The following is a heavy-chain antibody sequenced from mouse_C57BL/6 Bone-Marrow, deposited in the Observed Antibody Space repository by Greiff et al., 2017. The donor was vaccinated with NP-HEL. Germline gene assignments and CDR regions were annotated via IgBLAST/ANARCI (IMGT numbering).Heavy chain of an antibody. D-gene: IGHD6-1*01. V-gene: IGHV14-1*01. Sequence: VQLQQSGAELVRPGASVKLSCTASGFNIKDYYMHWVKQRPEQGLEWIGRIDPEDGDTEYAPKFQGKATMTADTSSITAYLQLSSLTSEDTAVYYCSLWTFAYWGQGTLVTVSA. CDR1: GFNIKDYY. J-gene: IGHJ3*01. CDR2: IDPEDGDT. CDR3: SLWTFAY.